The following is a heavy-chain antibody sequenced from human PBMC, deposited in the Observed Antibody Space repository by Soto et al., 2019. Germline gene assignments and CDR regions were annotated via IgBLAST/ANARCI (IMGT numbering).Heavy chain of an antibody. Sequence: HPGGSLRLSCAASGFTLGRYGMSWVRQAPGKGLEWVSAVSPNGQGIYYADSVRGRFTISRDFSKNTVFLHMDSLRAEDTAVYYCAKDRDYPRDYFHYWRQGTLVTVSS. CDR1: GFTLGRYG. CDR2: VSPNGQGI. D-gene: IGHD3-10*01. V-gene: IGHV3-23*01. CDR3: AKDRDYPRDYFHY. J-gene: IGHJ4*02.